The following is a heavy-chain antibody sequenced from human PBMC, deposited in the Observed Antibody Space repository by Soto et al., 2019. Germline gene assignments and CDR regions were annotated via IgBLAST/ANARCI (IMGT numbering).Heavy chain of an antibody. D-gene: IGHD3-22*01. V-gene: IGHV3-21*01. Sequence: GGSLRLSCAASGFTFSSYSMNWVRQAPGKGLEWVSSISSSSSYIYYADSVKGRFTISRDNAKNSLYLQMNSLRAEDTAVYYCARGGREADSLYYYYGMDVWGQGTTVTVPS. CDR1: GFTFSSYS. J-gene: IGHJ6*02. CDR2: ISSSSSYI. CDR3: ARGGREADSLYYYYGMDV.